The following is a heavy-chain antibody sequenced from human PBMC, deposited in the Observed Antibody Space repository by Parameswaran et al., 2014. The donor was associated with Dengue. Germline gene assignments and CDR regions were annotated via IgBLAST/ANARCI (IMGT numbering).Heavy chain of an antibody. Sequence: VRQAPGKGLEWVSVIYSGGSTYYADSVKGRFTISRHNSKNTLYLQMNSLRAEDTAVYYCAREGSGPYYYYYMDVWGKGTTVTVSS. V-gene: IGHV3-53*01. CDR3: AREGSGPYYYYYMDV. J-gene: IGHJ6*03. CDR2: IYSGGST.